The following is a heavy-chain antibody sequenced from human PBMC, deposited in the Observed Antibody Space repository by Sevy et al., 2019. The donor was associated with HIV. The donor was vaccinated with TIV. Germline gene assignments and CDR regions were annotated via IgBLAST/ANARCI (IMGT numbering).Heavy chain of an antibody. V-gene: IGHV3-23*01. D-gene: IGHD2-2*01. CDR2: ISGSGGTT. Sequence: GGSLRLSCAASGFTFSSYAMSWVRQAPGKGLEWVSVISGSGGTTCYAHSVRGRFTISRDNSKNTLFLQMNSLRAEDTAVYYCAKEGGIVVVPAAIDYWGQGTLVTVSS. J-gene: IGHJ4*02. CDR1: GFTFSSYA. CDR3: AKEGGIVVVPAAIDY.